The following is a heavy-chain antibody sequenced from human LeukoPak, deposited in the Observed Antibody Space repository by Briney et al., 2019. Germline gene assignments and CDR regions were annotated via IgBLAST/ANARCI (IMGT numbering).Heavy chain of an antibody. V-gene: IGHV3-23*01. Sequence: GGSLRLSCAASGFTFSSYAMSWVRQAPGKGLEWVSAISGSGGSTFYADSVKGRFTISRDNSKNTLYLQMNSLRAEDTAVYYCAKDDYYDSTGYLYYFNSWGQGTLVTVSS. CDR3: AKDDYYDSTGYLYYFNS. J-gene: IGHJ4*02. D-gene: IGHD3-22*01. CDR1: GFTFSSYA. CDR2: ISGSGGST.